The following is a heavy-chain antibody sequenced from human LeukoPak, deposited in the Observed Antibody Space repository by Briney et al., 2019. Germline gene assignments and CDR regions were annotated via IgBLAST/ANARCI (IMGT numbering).Heavy chain of an antibody. D-gene: IGHD4-17*01. V-gene: IGHV4-59*12. CDR1: GGSISSYY. J-gene: IGHJ6*02. Sequence: SETLSLTCTVSGGSISSYYWSWIRQPPGKGLEWIGYIYYSGSTNYNPSLKSRVTISVDTSKNQFSLKLSSVTAADTAVYYCARDLLFYGSASYGMDVWGQGTTVTVSS. CDR3: ARDLLFYGSASYGMDV. CDR2: IYYSGST.